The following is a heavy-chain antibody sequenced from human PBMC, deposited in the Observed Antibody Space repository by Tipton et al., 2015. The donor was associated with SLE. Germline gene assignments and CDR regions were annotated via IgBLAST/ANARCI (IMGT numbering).Heavy chain of an antibody. CDR1: GGSITSSGYS. Sequence: TLSLTCSVSGGSITSSGYSWSRVRQPPGKGLEWIGYIYHRGNTYYNPSLKSRVTISLDRSKNQFFLNLTSVTAADTAVYYCASDRVTWGQGTMVTVSS. CDR3: ASDRVT. V-gene: IGHV4-30-2*01. J-gene: IGHJ3*01. D-gene: IGHD2-21*02. CDR2: IYHRGNT.